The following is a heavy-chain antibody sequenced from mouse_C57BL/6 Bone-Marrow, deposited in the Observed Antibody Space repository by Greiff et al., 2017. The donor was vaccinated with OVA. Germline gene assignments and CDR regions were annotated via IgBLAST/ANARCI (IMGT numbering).Heavy chain of an antibody. V-gene: IGHV14-1*01. Sequence: EVQLQQSGAELVRPGASVKLSCTASGFNIKDYYMHWVKQRPEQGLEWIGRIDPEDGDTEYAPKFQGKATMTADTSSNTAYLQLSSLTSEDTAVYSCTTRVITTVVATDYWGQGTTLTVSS. D-gene: IGHD1-1*01. CDR1: GFNIKDYY. J-gene: IGHJ2*01. CDR2: IDPEDGDT. CDR3: TTRVITTVVATDY.